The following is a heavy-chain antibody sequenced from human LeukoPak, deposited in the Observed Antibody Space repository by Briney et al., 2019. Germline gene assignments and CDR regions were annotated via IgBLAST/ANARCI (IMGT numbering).Heavy chain of an antibody. J-gene: IGHJ6*02. D-gene: IGHD4-17*01. CDR1: GYTFTSYG. V-gene: IGHV1-18*01. CDR3: ARDGGHDYGDYGYYYGMDV. Sequence: ASVKVSCKASGYTFTSYGISWVRQAPGQGLEWMGWISAYNGNTNYAQKLQGRVTMTTDTSTSTAYMELRSLRSDDTAVYYCARDGGHDYGDYGYYYGMDVWGQGTTVTVSS. CDR2: ISAYNGNT.